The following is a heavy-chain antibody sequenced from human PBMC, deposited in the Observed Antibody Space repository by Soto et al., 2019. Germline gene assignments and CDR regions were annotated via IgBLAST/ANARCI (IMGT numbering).Heavy chain of an antibody. D-gene: IGHD3-22*01. CDR2: IKPDGSEK. V-gene: IGHV3-7*04. CDR3: ARGDYYDSSGPFTDAFDI. CDR1: GFTFNTYW. Sequence: EVQLVESGGGLVQPGGSLRLSCAASGFTFNTYWMSWVRHAPGKGLEWVANIKPDGSEKWYVDSVKGRFTISRDNAKNSLYLLMNSLRAEDTAMYYCARGDYYDSSGPFTDAFDIWGQGTMVTVSS. J-gene: IGHJ3*02.